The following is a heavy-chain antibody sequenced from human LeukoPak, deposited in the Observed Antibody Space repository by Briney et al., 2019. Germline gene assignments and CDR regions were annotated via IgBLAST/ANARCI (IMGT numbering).Heavy chain of an antibody. J-gene: IGHJ4*02. CDR1: GFTFSNYW. CDR3: ARDKIVGATHFDY. D-gene: IGHD1-26*01. V-gene: IGHV3-7*01. CDR2: IKQDGSEK. Sequence: GSLRLSCAASGFTFSNYWMSWVRQAPGKGLEWVANIKQDGSEKYYVDSVKGRFTISRDNAKNSLYLQMNSLRAEDTAVYYCARDKIVGATHFDYWGQGTLVTVSS.